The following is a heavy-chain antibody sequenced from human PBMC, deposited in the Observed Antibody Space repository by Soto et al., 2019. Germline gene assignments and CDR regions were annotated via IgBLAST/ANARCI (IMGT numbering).Heavy chain of an antibody. D-gene: IGHD3-10*01. J-gene: IGHJ4*02. CDR1: GGSISSGGYY. Sequence: SETLSLTCTVSGGSISSGGYYWSWIRQHPGKGLEWIGYIYYSGSTYYNPSLKSRVAISVDTSKNQFSLKVTSMTAEDTAVYYCAKDHYYGSGSYGYWGQGTLVTVSS. V-gene: IGHV4-31*03. CDR3: AKDHYYGSGSYGY. CDR2: IYYSGST.